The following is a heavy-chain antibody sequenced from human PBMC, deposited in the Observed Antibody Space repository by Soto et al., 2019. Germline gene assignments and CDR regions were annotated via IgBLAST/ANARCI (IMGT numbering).Heavy chain of an antibody. CDR3: ACTDGTTHDAFDI. J-gene: IGHJ3*02. Sequence: SSVRVSCKASGYTLTSNDINWVRQATLQVLEWMGWMNPNSGNTGYAQSVQGRVTMTRNTSISTAYMKLRSLRSEDTAVYYGACTDGTTHDAFDIWDQRTMVIVS. CDR1: GYTLTSND. CDR2: MNPNSGNT. D-gene: IGHD2-8*02. V-gene: IGHV1-8*01.